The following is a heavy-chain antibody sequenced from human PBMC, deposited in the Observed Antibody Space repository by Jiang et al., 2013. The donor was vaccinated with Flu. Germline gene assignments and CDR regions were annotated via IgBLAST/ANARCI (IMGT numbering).Heavy chain of an antibody. V-gene: IGHV4-39*01. CDR2: IYYSGST. D-gene: IGHD5-24*01. Sequence: EWIGSIYYSGSTYYNPSLKSRVTISVDTSKNQFSLKLSSVTAADTAVYYCARREDGYNYYYWGQGTLVTVSS. J-gene: IGHJ4*02. CDR3: ARREDGYNYYY.